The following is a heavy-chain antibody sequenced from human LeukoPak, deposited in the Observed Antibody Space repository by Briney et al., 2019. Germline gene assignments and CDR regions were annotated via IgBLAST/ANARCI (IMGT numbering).Heavy chain of an antibody. CDR3: ARLVATTGRLYFDY. V-gene: IGHV3-53*01. Sequence: GGSLRLSCAASGFTFSNYWMSWVRQAPGKGLEYVSVIYSGGNTYYAGSVKGRFTISRDNSKNTVYLQMNSLRAEDTAVFYCARLVATTGRLYFDYWGQGNLVTVSS. CDR1: GFTFSNYW. J-gene: IGHJ4*02. CDR2: IYSGGNT. D-gene: IGHD1-1*01.